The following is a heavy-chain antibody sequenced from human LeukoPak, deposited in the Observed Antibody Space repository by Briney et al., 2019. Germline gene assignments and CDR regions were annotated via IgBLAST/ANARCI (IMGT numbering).Heavy chain of an antibody. CDR1: GFTFSDYY. CDR2: INHSGST. J-gene: IGHJ4*02. Sequence: GSLRLSCAASGFTFSDYYMSWIRQAPGKGLEWIGEINHSGSTNYNPSLKSRVTISVDTSKNQFSLKLSSVTAADTAVYYCARVRGIVVVVAAKLGGHYFDYWGQGTLVTVSS. CDR3: ARVRGIVVVVAAKLGGHYFDY. D-gene: IGHD2-15*01. V-gene: IGHV4-34*01.